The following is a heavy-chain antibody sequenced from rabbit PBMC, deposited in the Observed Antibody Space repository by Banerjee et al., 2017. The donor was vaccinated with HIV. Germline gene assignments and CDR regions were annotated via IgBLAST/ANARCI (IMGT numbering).Heavy chain of an antibody. V-gene: IGHV1S45*01. Sequence: QEQLEESGGDLVKPEGSLTLTCTASGFSFSNKYVMCWVRQAPGKGLEWIGYIDPVFGTTYYASWVNGRFTISDHNAQNTLYLQLTSLTAADTATYFCARDAGGDGYSNDLWGPGTLVTVS. D-gene: IGHD7-1*01. CDR2: IDPVFGTT. CDR3: ARDAGGDGYSNDL. CDR1: GFSFSNKYV. J-gene: IGHJ6*01.